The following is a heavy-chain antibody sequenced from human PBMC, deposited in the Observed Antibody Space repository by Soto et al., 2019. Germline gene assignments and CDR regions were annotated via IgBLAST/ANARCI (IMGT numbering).Heavy chain of an antibody. D-gene: IGHD5-12*01. CDR3: ARGNYRGLQLWYFDR. CDR1: GGTFSNYP. J-gene: IGHJ2*01. Sequence: QVQLVQSGAEVKKPGSSVKVSCKASGGTFSNYPISWVRQAPGQGLEWMGGIIPIFGTVNYAQKFQGRVTITEDESTSTAYMKLSRLRSEDTAVYYCARGNYRGLQLWYFDRWGRGTLVTVSS. CDR2: IIPIFGTV. V-gene: IGHV1-69*12.